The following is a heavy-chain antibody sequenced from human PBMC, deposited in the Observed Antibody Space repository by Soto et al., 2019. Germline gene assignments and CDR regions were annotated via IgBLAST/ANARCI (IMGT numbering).Heavy chain of an antibody. CDR1: GGSISNYY. D-gene: IGHD5-18*01. J-gene: IGHJ4*02. V-gene: IGHV4-59*08. Sequence: SETLSLTCIVSGGSISNYYWSWIRQPPGKGLEWIGYIYYSGSTNYNPSLTSRVTISVDTSKNQFSLKLSSVTAADTAVYYCARHRYSYGVYYFDYWGQGTLVTV. CDR3: ARHRYSYGVYYFDY. CDR2: IYYSGST.